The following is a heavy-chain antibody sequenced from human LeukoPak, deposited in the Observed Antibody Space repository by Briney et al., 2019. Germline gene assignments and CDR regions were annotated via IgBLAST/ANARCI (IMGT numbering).Heavy chain of an antibody. D-gene: IGHD5-12*01. CDR3: SRDGHSGYDSYFDY. CDR1: GYTFPSHG. V-gene: IGHV1-18*01. CDR2: ISAYHGNT. Sequence: ASVKVSCKASGYTFPSHGISRVRQAPGQGLEWMGWISAYHGNTNYAQKPQGKDTITTDTSTSTAYMHPKSVLSDDRALYHLSRDGHSGYDSYFDYWGQGTLVTVSS. J-gene: IGHJ4*02.